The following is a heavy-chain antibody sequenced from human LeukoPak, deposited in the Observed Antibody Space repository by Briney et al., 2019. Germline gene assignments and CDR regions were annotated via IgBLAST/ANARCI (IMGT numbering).Heavy chain of an antibody. V-gene: IGHV3-21*01. D-gene: IGHD3-10*01. CDR3: ARVGIGDSWFDP. CDR2: ISSSSSYI. J-gene: IGHJ5*02. CDR1: GFTFSSYS. Sequence: PGGSLRLSCAASGFTFSSYSMNWVRQAPGKGLEWVSSISSSSSYIYYADSVKGRFTISRDNAKNSLYLQMNSLRAEDTAVYYCARVGIGDSWFDPWGQGTLVTVSS.